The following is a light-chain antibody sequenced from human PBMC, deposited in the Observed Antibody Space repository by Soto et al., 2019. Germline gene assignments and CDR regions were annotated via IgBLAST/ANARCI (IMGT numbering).Light chain of an antibody. CDR3: SSYTSSNTFV. CDR1: SSDVGRYNY. V-gene: IGLV2-14*01. CDR2: DVS. Sequence: QSVLAQPASVSGSPGQSIAISFTGTSSDVGRYNYVSWFQQHPGKAPKLMIYDVSNRPSGVPDRFSGSKSGNTASLTISGLQAEDEADYYCSSYTSSNTFVFGTGTKVTVL. J-gene: IGLJ1*01.